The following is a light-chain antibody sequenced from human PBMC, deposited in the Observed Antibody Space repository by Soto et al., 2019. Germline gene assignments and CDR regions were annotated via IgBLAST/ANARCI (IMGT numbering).Light chain of an antibody. CDR2: DAS. V-gene: IGKV3-11*01. CDR3: QQRSNWPPIT. CDR1: QSVSSSY. Sequence: EIVLTQAPATLSLSPGERATRSCRSRQSVSSSYLAWYQQKPGQAPRLLIYDASNRATGIPARFSGSGSGTDFTLTISSLEPEDFAVYYCQQRSNWPPITFGQGTRLEIK. J-gene: IGKJ5*01.